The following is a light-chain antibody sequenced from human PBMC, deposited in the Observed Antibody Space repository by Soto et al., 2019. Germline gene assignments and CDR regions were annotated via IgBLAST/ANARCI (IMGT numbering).Light chain of an antibody. Sequence: DIQMTQSPSTLSASVGDRFTITCRASQSISSWFAWYQQKPGKAPKLLIYKASSLESGVPSRFSGSGSGTEFTLTISSLQPDDFATYYCQQYNSYSRTFGQGTKVDIK. CDR3: QQYNSYSRT. CDR1: QSISSW. V-gene: IGKV1-5*03. J-gene: IGKJ1*01. CDR2: KAS.